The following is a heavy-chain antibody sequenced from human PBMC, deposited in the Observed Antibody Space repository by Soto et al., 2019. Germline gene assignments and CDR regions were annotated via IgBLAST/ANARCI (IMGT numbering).Heavy chain of an antibody. CDR3: ARRDDSSAYCFDP. CDR1: GGSFGVDY. D-gene: IGHD3-22*01. J-gene: IGHJ5*02. Sequence: SETLSLTCAVYGGSFGVDYWSWVRQPPGRGLEWIGEINRSGSISYNPSLESRVTISVDTSKSQFSLSLYSVTAADTAVYYCARRDDSSAYCFDPWSQGTLVTVSS. V-gene: IGHV4-34*01. CDR2: INRSGSI.